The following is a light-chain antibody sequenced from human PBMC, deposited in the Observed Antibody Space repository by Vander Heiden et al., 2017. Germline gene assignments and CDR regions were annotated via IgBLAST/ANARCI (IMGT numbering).Light chain of an antibody. V-gene: IGLV1-40*01. CDR1: SSTIGAGFD. CDR2: GNN. Sequence: QSVLTQPPSVSGAPGQRVTISCTGSSSTIGAGFDVHWYQQLPGTAPKLLIYGNNNRPSGVPDRFSGAKSGTSASLAITGLQAEDEADYYCQSYDSSLSGSTVFGGGTMLTVL. J-gene: IGLJ2*01. CDR3: QSYDSSLSGSTV.